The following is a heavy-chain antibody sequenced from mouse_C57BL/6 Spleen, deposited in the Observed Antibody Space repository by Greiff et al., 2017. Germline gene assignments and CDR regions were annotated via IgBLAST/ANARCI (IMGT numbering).Heavy chain of an antibody. CDR3: ARSGGNYWYFDV. CDR2: IYPGGGYT. CDR1: GYTFTNYW. J-gene: IGHJ1*03. V-gene: IGHV1-63*01. Sequence: QVQLQQSGAELVRPGTSVKMSCKASGYTFTNYWIGWAKQRPGHGLEWIGDIYPGGGYTNYNEKFKGKATLTADKSSSTAYMQVSSLTSEDSAIYYCARSGGNYWYFDVWGTGTTVTVSS. D-gene: IGHD2-1*01.